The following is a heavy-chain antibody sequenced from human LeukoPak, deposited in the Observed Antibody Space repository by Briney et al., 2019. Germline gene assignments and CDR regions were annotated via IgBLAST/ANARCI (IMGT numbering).Heavy chain of an antibody. J-gene: IGHJ4*02. CDR1: GGSISSYY. D-gene: IGHD1-26*01. Sequence: SETLSLTCTVSGGSISSYYWSWIRQPPGKGLEWIGYIYYSGSTNYNPPLKSRVTISVDTSKNQFSLKLSSVTAADTAVYYCARDLGGSYPGLFDYWGQGTLVTVSS. V-gene: IGHV4-59*01. CDR2: IYYSGST. CDR3: ARDLGGSYPGLFDY.